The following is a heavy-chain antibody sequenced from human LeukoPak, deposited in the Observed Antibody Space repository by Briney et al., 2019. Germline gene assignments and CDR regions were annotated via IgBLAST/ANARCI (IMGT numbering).Heavy chain of an antibody. J-gene: IGHJ4*02. CDR2: LGNP. D-gene: IGHD4-23*01. V-gene: IGHV4-61*08. Sequence: SETLSLTCAVSGASTTGGYYWTWIRQPPGKGLEWIGYLGNPNYNPSLKSRVTISGDRSKNQFSLKLNSVTTADTAVYFCATHRGGGGGVGYWGQGTLVTVSS. CDR1: GASTTGGYY. CDR3: ATHRGGGGGVGY.